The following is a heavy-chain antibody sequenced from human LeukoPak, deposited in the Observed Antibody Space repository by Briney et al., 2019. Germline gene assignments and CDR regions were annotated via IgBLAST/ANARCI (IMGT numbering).Heavy chain of an antibody. J-gene: IGHJ4*02. D-gene: IGHD2-2*01. CDR1: GFTFSSYS. CDR3: ASSTSSTSEYGY. Sequence: GGSLRLSCAASGFTFSSYSMNWVRQAPGKGLEWVSSISSSSSYIYYADSVKGRFTISRDNAKNSLYLQMNSLRAEGTAVYYCASSTSSTSEYGYWGQGTLVTVSS. V-gene: IGHV3-21*01. CDR2: ISSSSSYI.